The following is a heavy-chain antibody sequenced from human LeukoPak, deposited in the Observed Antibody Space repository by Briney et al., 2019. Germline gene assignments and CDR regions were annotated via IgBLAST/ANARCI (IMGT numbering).Heavy chain of an antibody. D-gene: IGHD3-3*01. V-gene: IGHV4-34*01. CDR1: GGSFSDYY. CDR2: TNHSGST. Sequence: SETLSLTCALYGGSFSDYYWSWIRQPPGKGLECLEETNHSGSTNYNPSLKSRVTISVDTSKNQFSLKLSSVTAADTAVYYCASRYYDFWSDYSRGFDPWGQGTLVTVSS. CDR3: ASRYYDFWSDYSRGFDP. J-gene: IGHJ5*02.